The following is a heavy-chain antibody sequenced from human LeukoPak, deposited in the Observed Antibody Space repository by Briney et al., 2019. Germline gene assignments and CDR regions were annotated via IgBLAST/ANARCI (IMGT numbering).Heavy chain of an antibody. CDR3: ARGRAYSSSWTHYYYMDV. D-gene: IGHD6-13*01. J-gene: IGHJ6*03. V-gene: IGHV4-34*01. CDR2: INHSGST. Sequence: GSLRLSCAASGFTFSSYSMNWVRQPPGKGLEWIGEINHSGSTNYNPSLKSRVTISVDTSKNQFSLKLSSVTAADTAVYYCARGRAYSSSWTHYYYMDVWGKGTTVTVSS. CDR1: GFTFSSYS.